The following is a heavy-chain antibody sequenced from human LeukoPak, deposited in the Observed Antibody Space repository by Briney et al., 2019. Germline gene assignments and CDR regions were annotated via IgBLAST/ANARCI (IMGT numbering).Heavy chain of an antibody. CDR1: GYYISSGYY. CDR2: MYHSGST. V-gene: IGHV4-38-2*01. J-gene: IGHJ4*02. CDR3: ARQRYCHSTSCYFDY. D-gene: IGHD2-2*01. Sequence: PSETLSLTCAVSGYYISSGYYWAWIRQPPGKGLEGIGSMYHSGSTYDSPSLKSRVTMSVDTSKNQFSLKLTSVTAADTAVYYCARQRYCHSTSCYFDYWGQGTLVTVSS.